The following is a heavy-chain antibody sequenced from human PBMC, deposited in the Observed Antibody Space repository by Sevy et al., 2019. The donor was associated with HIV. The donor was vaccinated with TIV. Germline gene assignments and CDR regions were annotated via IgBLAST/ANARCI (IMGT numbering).Heavy chain of an antibody. D-gene: IGHD5-12*01. Sequence: SGPTLVKPTQTLTLTCTFSGFSLSTSGVGVGWIRQPPGKALEGLALIYWNDDKRYSPSLKSRLTLTKDTSKHQVVLTMTNMDPVDTATYYCAHTDEVEMATIGENYGMDVWGQGTTVTVS. V-gene: IGHV2-5*01. CDR2: IYWNDDK. J-gene: IGHJ6*02. CDR3: AHTDEVEMATIGENYGMDV. CDR1: GFSLSTSGVG.